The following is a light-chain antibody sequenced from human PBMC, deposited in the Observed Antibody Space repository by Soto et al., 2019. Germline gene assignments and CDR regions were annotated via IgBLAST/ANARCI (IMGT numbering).Light chain of an antibody. CDR1: HIIFVW. Sequence: DIQLTQSPSTLSASVGDTVTNTCRASHIIFVWLAWHQQKPGHASMVLFYDASNLQSGVPSRFSGSGAGTEFTLPFSSLQPDDFATYSCQQYDPYSPGVTFGGGTKVDIK. CDR3: QQYDPYSPGVT. CDR2: DAS. V-gene: IGKV1-5*01. J-gene: IGKJ4*01.